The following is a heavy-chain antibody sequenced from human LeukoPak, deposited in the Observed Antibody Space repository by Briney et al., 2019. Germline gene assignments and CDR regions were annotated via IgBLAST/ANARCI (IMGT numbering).Heavy chain of an antibody. J-gene: IGHJ3*02. V-gene: IGHV4-59*12. D-gene: IGHD2-21*01. CDR1: GGSISSYY. CDR3: ARDDWAGAFDI. CDR2: TYYSGST. Sequence: SETLSLTCTVSGGSISSYYWSWIRQPPGKGLEWIGYTYYSGSTNYNPSLKSRVTISVDRSKNQFSLKLSSVTAADTAVYYCARDDWAGAFDIWGQGTMVTVSS.